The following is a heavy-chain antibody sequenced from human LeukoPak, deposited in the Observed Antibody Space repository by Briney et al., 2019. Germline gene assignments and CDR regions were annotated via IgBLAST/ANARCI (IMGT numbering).Heavy chain of an antibody. V-gene: IGHV1-2*02. J-gene: IGHJ5*02. D-gene: IGHD6-13*01. CDR3: ASWRESSSWYWFDP. CDR1: GYTFTGYY. Sequence: ASVKVSCKASGYTFTGYYMHWVRQAPGQGLEWMGWINPNSGGTNYAQKFQGRATMTRDTSISTAYMELSRLRSDDTAVYYCASWRESSSWYWFDPWGQGTLVTVSS. CDR2: INPNSGGT.